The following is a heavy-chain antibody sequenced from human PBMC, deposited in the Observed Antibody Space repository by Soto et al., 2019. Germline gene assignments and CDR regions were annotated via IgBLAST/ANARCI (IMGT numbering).Heavy chain of an antibody. J-gene: IGHJ4*02. Sequence: SETLSLTCTVSGGSISSSSYYWGWIRQPPGKGLEWIGSIYYSGSTYYNPSLKSRVTISVDTSKNQFSLKLSSVTAADTAVYYCARRGYSYVLDYWGQGTLVTV. V-gene: IGHV4-39*01. CDR2: IYYSGST. CDR3: ARRGYSYVLDY. D-gene: IGHD5-18*01. CDR1: GGSISSSSYY.